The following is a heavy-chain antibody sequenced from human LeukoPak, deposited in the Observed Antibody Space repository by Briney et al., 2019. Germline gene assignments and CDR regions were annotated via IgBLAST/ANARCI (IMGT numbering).Heavy chain of an antibody. CDR3: AKDLRVGATDCYFDY. V-gene: IGHV3-23*01. CDR1: GFIFWDYA. J-gene: IGHJ4*02. CDR2: ISGSGGST. D-gene: IGHD1-26*01. Sequence: GGSLRLSCAASGFIFWDYAMSWVRQTPGKGLEWVSAISGSGGSTYYADSVKGRFTISRDNSKNTLYLQMNSLRAEDTAVYYCAKDLRVGATDCYFDYWGQGTLVTVSS.